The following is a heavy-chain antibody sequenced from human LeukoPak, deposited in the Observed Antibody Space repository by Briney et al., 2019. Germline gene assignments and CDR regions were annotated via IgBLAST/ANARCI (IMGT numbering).Heavy chain of an antibody. CDR3: ARGGARQQLFENYFDY. J-gene: IGHJ4*02. V-gene: IGHV3-53*01. D-gene: IGHD6-13*01. CDR2: IYRGGST. Sequence: GGSLRLSCAASGFTVSSNYMNWVRQAPGKGLEWVSVIYRGGSTYYADSVKGRFTISSDTSKNTVYLQMNSLRAEDTAVYYCARGGARQQLFENYFDYWGQGTLVTVSS. CDR1: GFTVSSNY.